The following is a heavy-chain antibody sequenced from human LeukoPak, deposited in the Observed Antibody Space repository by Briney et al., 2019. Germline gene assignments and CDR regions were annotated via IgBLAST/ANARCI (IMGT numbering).Heavy chain of an antibody. V-gene: IGHV4-34*01. CDR3: ARVRRVTIFGVVTAYYFDY. CDR1: GGSFSGYY. Sequence: SETLSLTCAVYGGSFSGYYWSWIRQPPGEGLEWIGEINHSGSTNYNPSLKSRVTISVDTSKNQFSLKLSSVTAADTAVYYCARVRRVTIFGVVTAYYFDYWGQGTLVTVSS. CDR2: INHSGST. D-gene: IGHD3-3*01. J-gene: IGHJ4*02.